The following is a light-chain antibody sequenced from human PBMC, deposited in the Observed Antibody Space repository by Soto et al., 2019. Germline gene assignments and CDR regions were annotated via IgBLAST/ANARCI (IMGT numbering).Light chain of an antibody. CDR3: HSYDSSPSWT. Sequence: DIQMTQSPSSLSASVGDRVTITCRASQGIRDSLASYQQKPGEVPKLLIFAASALQSGVPSRFSGGGSGTDFTLTITNLQPEDVATYYCHSYDSSPSWTFGQGTRVEIK. V-gene: IGKV1-27*01. CDR1: QGIRDS. J-gene: IGKJ1*01. CDR2: AAS.